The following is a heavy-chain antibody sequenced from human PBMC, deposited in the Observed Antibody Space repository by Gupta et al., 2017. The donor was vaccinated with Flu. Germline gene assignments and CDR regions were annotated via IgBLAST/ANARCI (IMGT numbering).Heavy chain of an antibody. CDR3: ARCYGDYDDAFDY. J-gene: IGHJ4*02. CDR2: IPHSGNN. D-gene: IGHD4-17*01. CDR1: GGSINSGNYN. Sequence: QVQLQESGPGLVRPSQTLSLTCTVSGGSINSGNYNWRWTRQPPGKGIEWIGNIPHSGNNYNKPTLKSRFIIAVDTSKNQFFLKVNSMTAADTAVYYCARCYGDYDDAFDYWGQGTLVTVSS. V-gene: IGHV4-31*03.